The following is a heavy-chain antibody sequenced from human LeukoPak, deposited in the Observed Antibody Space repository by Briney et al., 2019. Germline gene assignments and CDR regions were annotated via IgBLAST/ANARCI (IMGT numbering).Heavy chain of an antibody. D-gene: IGHD6-13*01. J-gene: IGHJ3*02. CDR3: ASTSSWNAFDI. Sequence: PSETLSLTCTVSGGSISSGDYYWTWIRQPPGKGLEWIGYIYNSGSTYYNPSLKSRVTISVDTSKNQFSLNLSSATAADTAVYYCASTSSWNAFDIWGQGTMVTVSS. CDR1: GGSISSGDYY. CDR2: IYNSGST. V-gene: IGHV4-30-4*01.